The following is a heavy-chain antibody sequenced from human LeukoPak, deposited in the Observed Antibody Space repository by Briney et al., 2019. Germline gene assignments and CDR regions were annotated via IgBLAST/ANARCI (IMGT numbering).Heavy chain of an antibody. D-gene: IGHD6-6*01. CDR3: ARTRSRLGYFDY. Sequence: SETLSLTCTVSGYSISSNYYWGWIRQPPGKGLEWIGSIYHSGSTYYNPSLKSRVTISVDMSKNQFSLKLSSLTAADTAVYYCARTRSRLGYFDYWGQGTLVTVSS. J-gene: IGHJ4*02. CDR1: GYSISSNYY. CDR2: IYHSGST. V-gene: IGHV4-38-2*02.